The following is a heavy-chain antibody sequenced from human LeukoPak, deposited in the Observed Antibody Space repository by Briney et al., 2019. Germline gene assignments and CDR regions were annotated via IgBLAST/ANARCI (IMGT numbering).Heavy chain of an antibody. CDR2: ISAYNGNT. J-gene: IGHJ4*02. CDR3: ARDGRGYYDSSGYYQFDY. V-gene: IGHV1-18*01. CDR1: GYTFTSYG. Sequence: ASVKVSCKASGYTFTSYGIRWVRQAPGQGLEWMGWISAYNGNTNYAQKLQGRVTMTTDTSTSTAYMELRSLRSDDTAVYYCARDGRGYYDSSGYYQFDYWGQGTLVTVSS. D-gene: IGHD3-22*01.